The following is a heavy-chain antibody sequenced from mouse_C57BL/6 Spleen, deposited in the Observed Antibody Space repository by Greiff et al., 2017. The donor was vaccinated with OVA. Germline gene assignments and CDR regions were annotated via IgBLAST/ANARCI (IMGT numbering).Heavy chain of an antibody. CDR1: GYSITSGYY. CDR2: ISYDGSN. CDR3: ARTLTTVTDYAMDY. D-gene: IGHD1-1*01. Sequence: EVKLLESGPGLVKPSQSLSLTCSVTGYSITSGYYWNWIRQFPGNKLEWMGYISYDGSNNYNPSLKNRISITRDTSKNQFFLKLNSVTTEDTATYYCARTLTTVTDYAMDYWGQGTSVTVSS. V-gene: IGHV3-6*01. J-gene: IGHJ4*01.